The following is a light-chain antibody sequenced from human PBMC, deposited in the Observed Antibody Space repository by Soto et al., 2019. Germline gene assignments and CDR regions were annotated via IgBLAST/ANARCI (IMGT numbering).Light chain of an antibody. CDR2: GAS. J-gene: IGKJ2*01. CDR3: QHYGRSAYT. Sequence: EIMLTQSPGTLSLSPGERATLSCRASQSVSSNYLAWYQQKPGQAPRLLIYGASSRATGIPDRFSGSGSGTDFTLTISRLEPEDFAVYYCQHYGRSAYTFGQGTTLEIK. V-gene: IGKV3-20*01. CDR1: QSVSSNY.